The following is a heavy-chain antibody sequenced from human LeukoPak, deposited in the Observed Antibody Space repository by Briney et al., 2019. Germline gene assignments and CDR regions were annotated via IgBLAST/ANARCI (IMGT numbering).Heavy chain of an antibody. Sequence: GASVKVSCKASGYTFTNFKIHWVRQAPGQGLEWMGWISAYNGDTSYEQRLQGRFAMTRDTSITTAYMGLTRLTSDDTAVYSCATIEGGAGTDWGQGTLVTVSS. CDR3: ATIEGGAGTD. CDR2: ISAYNGDT. J-gene: IGHJ4*02. V-gene: IGHV1-18*04. D-gene: IGHD6-19*01. CDR1: GYTFTNFK.